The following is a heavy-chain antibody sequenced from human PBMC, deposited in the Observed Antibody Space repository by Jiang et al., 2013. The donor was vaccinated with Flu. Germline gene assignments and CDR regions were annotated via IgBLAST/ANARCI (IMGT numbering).Heavy chain of an antibody. CDR3: ARDSSVVEGRGGDRYGSGTLRPPYFDY. D-gene: IGHD3-10*01. CDR1: GFTFSSYS. CDR2: ISSSSSYI. J-gene: IGHJ4*02. V-gene: IGHV3-21*01. Sequence: VQLVESGGGLVKPGGSLRLSCAASGFTFSSYSMNWVRQAPGKGLEWVSSISSSSSYIYYADSVKGRFTISRDNAKNSLYLQMNSLRAEDTAVYYCARDSSVVEGRGGDRYGSGTLRPPYFDYWGQGTLVTVSS.